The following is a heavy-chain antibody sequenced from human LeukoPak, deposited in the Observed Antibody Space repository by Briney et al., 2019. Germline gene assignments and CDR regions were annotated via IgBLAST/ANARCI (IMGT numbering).Heavy chain of an antibody. Sequence: PGGYLRLYCAASGFTFSSYAMSWVRQAPGKGLEWVSAISGSGGSTYYADSVKGRFTISRDNSKNTLYLQMNSLRAEDTAVYYCAKVGSSWSWSGLVYWGQGTLVTVSS. D-gene: IGHD6-13*01. CDR1: GFTFSSYA. J-gene: IGHJ4*02. CDR3: AKVGSSWSWSGLVY. CDR2: ISGSGGST. V-gene: IGHV3-23*01.